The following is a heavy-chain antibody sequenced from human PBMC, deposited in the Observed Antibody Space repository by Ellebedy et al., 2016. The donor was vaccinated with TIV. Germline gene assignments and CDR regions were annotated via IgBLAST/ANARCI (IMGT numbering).Heavy chain of an antibody. V-gene: IGHV3-23*01. Sequence: PGGSLRLSCAASGFTFICCAMSWVRQTPGKGLEWVSVISNSGDTTYADYVKGRFTISRDNSKDTLFLQMNSLRAEDTGVYYCAKLAGISSWYAEYWGQGTLVTVSS. CDR3: AKLAGISSWYAEY. J-gene: IGHJ4*02. D-gene: IGHD6-13*01. CDR1: GFTFICCA. CDR2: ISNSGDTT.